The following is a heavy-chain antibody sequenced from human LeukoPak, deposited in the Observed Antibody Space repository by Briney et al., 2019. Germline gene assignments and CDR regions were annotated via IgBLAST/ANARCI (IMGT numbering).Heavy chain of an antibody. D-gene: IGHD3-3*01. Sequence: SETLSLTCTVSGGSINSGDYYWSWIRQPPGKGLEWIGYIYYSGSTNYNPSLKSRVTISVDTSKNQFSLKLSSVTAADTAVYYCARVMDFWSGTNWFDPWGQGTLVTVSS. CDR1: GGSINSGDYY. V-gene: IGHV4-61*08. CDR2: IYYSGST. J-gene: IGHJ5*02. CDR3: ARVMDFWSGTNWFDP.